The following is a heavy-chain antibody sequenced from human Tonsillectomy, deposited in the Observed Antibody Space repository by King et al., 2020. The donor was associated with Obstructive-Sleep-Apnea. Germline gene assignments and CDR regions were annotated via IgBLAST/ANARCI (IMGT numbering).Heavy chain of an antibody. CDR2: INNDGRST. CDR3: ARDPVDSSGTYFDY. V-gene: IGHV3-74*01. D-gene: IGHD3-22*01. J-gene: IGHJ4*02. Sequence: VQLVESGGGLVQPGGSLRLSCAASGFTFRSHWMHWVSQAPGKGLVCVSLINNDGRSTSYADSVKGRFTISRDNAKNTLYLQMNSLRAEDTAVYYCARDPVDSSGTYFDYWGQGTLVTVSS. CDR1: GFTFRSHW.